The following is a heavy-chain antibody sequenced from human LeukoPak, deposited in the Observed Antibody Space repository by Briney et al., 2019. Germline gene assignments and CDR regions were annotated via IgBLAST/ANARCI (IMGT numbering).Heavy chain of an antibody. D-gene: IGHD2-2*01. V-gene: IGHV4-59*01. J-gene: IGHJ3*02. CDR3: ASSCSTSCYYDAFDI. Sequence: SETLSLTCTVSGGSISSYYWSWIRQPPGKGLEWIGYIYYGGSTNYNPSLKSRVTISVDTSKNQFSLKLSSVTAADTAVYYCASSCSTSCYYDAFDIWGQGTMVTVSS. CDR1: GGSISSYY. CDR2: IYYGGST.